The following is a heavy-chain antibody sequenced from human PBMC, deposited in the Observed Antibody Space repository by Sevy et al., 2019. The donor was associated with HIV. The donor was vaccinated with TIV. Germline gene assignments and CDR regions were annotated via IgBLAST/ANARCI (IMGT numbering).Heavy chain of an antibody. V-gene: IGHV3-23*01. Sequence: GGSLRLSCAASGFTFSIYAMNWVRQAPGKGLEWVSGLSGSGGSTYYADSVKGRFTISRDNSKNTLYLQMNSLRAEDTAVYYCTKDQGDYVWGTFRDYWGQGTLVTVSS. CDR3: TKDQGDYVWGTFRDY. CDR1: GFTFSIYA. CDR2: LSGSGGST. J-gene: IGHJ4*02. D-gene: IGHD3-16*02.